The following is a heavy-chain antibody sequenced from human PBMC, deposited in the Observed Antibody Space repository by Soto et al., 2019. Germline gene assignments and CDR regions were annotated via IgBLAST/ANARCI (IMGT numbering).Heavy chain of an antibody. CDR1: GGSINNHY. D-gene: IGHD2-2*03. Sequence: PSETLALTCTVSGGSINNHYWSWIRQPPGKGLEWLGYIYYSGSTNYNPSLKSRVTISVDTSKNQFSLKLSSVTAADTAVYYCARFGYCSSTSCYLGWFDPWGQGTLVTVSS. V-gene: IGHV4-59*11. J-gene: IGHJ5*02. CDR2: IYYSGST. CDR3: ARFGYCSSTSCYLGWFDP.